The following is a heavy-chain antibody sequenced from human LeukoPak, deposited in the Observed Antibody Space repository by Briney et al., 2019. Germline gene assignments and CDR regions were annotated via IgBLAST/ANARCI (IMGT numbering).Heavy chain of an antibody. CDR2: IYYSGST. Sequence: PSETLSLTCTVSGGSISSYYWSWIRQPPGKGLEWIGYIYYSGSTNYNPSLKSRVTISVDTSKNQFSLKLSSVTAADTAVYYCARSGYSYVASWFDPWGQGTLVTVSS. V-gene: IGHV4-59*01. CDR1: GGSISSYY. D-gene: IGHD5-18*01. CDR3: ARSGYSYVASWFDP. J-gene: IGHJ5*02.